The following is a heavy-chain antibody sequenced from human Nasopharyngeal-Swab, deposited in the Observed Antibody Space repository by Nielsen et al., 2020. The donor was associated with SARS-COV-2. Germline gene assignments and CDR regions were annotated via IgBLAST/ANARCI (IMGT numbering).Heavy chain of an antibody. D-gene: IGHD3-10*01. CDR2: FDPEDGET. J-gene: IGHJ5*02. V-gene: IGHV1-24*01. CDR3: ATGPGSGSSTTGWFDP. Sequence: ASVKVSCKVSGYTLTELSMHWVRQAPGKGLEWMGGFDPEDGETIYAQKFQGRVTMTEDTSTDPAYMELSSLRSADTAVYYCATGPGSGSSTTGWFDPWGQGTLVTVSS. CDR1: GYTLTELS.